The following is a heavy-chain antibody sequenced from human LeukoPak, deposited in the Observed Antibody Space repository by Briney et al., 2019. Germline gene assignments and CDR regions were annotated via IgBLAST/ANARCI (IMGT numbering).Heavy chain of an antibody. V-gene: IGHV4-34*01. J-gene: IGHJ6*03. Sequence: SETLSLTCAVYGGSFSGYYWSWIRQPPGKGLEWIGEINHSGSTNYNPSLKSRVTISVDTSKNQFSLKLSSVTAADTAVYYCARGIAVAGTSHYYYMDVWGKGTTVTVSS. CDR1: GGSFSGYY. D-gene: IGHD6-19*01. CDR2: INHSGST. CDR3: ARGIAVAGTSHYYYMDV.